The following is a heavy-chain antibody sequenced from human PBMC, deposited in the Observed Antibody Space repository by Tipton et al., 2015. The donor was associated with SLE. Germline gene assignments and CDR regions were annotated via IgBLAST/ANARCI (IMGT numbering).Heavy chain of an antibody. CDR3: ARGAQLAVKNLTDY. D-gene: IGHD1-1*01. CDR2: ISTRSSIM. V-gene: IGHV3-48*01. Sequence: SLRLSCAASGFTFGDYSINWVRQAPGKGLEWLSYISTRSSIMYYADSVKGRFTISRDNAKNSLFLQMSSLRVDDTAVYYCARGAQLAVKNLTDYWGQGTLVTVSS. J-gene: IGHJ4*02. CDR1: GFTFGDYS.